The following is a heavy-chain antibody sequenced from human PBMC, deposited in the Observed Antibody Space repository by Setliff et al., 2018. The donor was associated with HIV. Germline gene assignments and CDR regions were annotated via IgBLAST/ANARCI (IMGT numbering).Heavy chain of an antibody. V-gene: IGHV4-61*09. CDR2: IYTSGST. CDR3: ARAPYYDFWSGYFSLTNLHVFDI. D-gene: IGHD3-3*01. Sequence: SETLSLTCTVSGGSINSGSYYWSWIRQPAGKGPEWIGHIYTSGSTNYNPSLKSRVTISVDTSKNQFSLKLTSVTAADTAVYYCARAPYYDFWSGYFSLTNLHVFDIWGQGTMVTVSS. J-gene: IGHJ3*02. CDR1: GGSINSGSYY.